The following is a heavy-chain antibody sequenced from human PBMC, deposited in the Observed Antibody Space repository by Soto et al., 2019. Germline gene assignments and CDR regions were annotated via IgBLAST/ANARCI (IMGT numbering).Heavy chain of an antibody. CDR1: GYTFTNYA. J-gene: IGHJ4*02. V-gene: IGHV1-3*01. CDR2: INPGNGDT. Sequence: QVHIVQSGAEVKKPGASVKVSCKASGYTFTNYAMHWVRQAPGQRLEWMGWINPGNGDTKYSQKFQDRVTISRDTSATTAYTEMSSLRSEDTAVYYCARLGMELLPAAPHPRYSSYDYWGQGTLVTVSS. D-gene: IGHD2-2*01. CDR3: ARLGMELLPAAPHPRYSSYDY.